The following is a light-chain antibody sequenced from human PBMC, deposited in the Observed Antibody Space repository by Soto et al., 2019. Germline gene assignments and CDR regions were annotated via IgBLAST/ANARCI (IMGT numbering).Light chain of an antibody. CDR1: QSVSSSF. V-gene: IGKV3-20*01. J-gene: IGKJ1*01. CDR3: QQYGSSSWT. Sequence: IVFTQSPGTLSLSPGEIATLSCRASQSVSSSFLAWYQQKPGQAPWLLIYGASYRATGIPDRFSGSGSGTDFTLTISRLEPEDFAVYYCQQYGSSSWTFGQGTKVDIK. CDR2: GAS.